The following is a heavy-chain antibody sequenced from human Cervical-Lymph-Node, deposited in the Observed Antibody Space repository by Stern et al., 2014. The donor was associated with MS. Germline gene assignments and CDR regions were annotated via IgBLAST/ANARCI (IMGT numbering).Heavy chain of an antibody. D-gene: IGHD6-6*01. V-gene: IGHV2-70*01. J-gene: IGHJ5*02. CDR3: ARITYSSSPGGLDL. Sequence: QITLKETGPALVKPTETLTLTCTFYGFSLSTSGMCVSWIRQPPGKAMECLALIDWDEDKYYGASLKTRLTIAKDTYQNQVVLTMTNMDPVDTATYYCARITYSSSPGGLDLWGQGTLVTVSS. CDR2: IDWDEDK. CDR1: GFSLSTSGMC.